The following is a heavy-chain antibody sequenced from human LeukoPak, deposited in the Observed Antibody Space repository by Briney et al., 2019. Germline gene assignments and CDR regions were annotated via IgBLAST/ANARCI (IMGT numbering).Heavy chain of an antibody. D-gene: IGHD5-18*01. CDR1: GGSISSSSAY. Sequence: SQTLSLTCTVSGGSISSSSAYWGWIRQPPGKGLEGIGSIYYRKNTYYNPSLKSRVTISADTSKNQFSLTLGSVSATDTAVYYCASPRGFSYGYFDYWGQGTLVTVSS. V-gene: IGHV4-39*01. CDR3: ASPRGFSYGYFDY. CDR2: IYYRKNT. J-gene: IGHJ4*02.